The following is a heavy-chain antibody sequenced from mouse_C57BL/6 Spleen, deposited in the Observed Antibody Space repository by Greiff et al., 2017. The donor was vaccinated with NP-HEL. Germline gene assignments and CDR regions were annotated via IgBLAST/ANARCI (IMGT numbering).Heavy chain of an antibody. J-gene: IGHJ2*01. Sequence: QVQLKESGPGLVQPSQSLSITCTVSGFSLTSYGVHWVRQSPGKGLEWLGVIWSGGSTDYNAAFISRLSISKDNSKSQVFFKMNSLQADDTAIYYCVRSPFTTVVATDYWGQGTTLTVSS. D-gene: IGHD1-1*01. CDR2: IWSGGST. CDR1: GFSLTSYG. V-gene: IGHV2-2*01. CDR3: VRSPFTTVVATDY.